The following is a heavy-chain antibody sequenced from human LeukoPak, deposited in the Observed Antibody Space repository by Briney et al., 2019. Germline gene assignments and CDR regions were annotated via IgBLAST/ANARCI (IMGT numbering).Heavy chain of an antibody. D-gene: IGHD6-6*01. V-gene: IGHV4-39*07. CDR2: IYSSGST. CDR1: GVSISSGSNY. J-gene: IGHJ6*03. CDR3: ARGRVEYSSSSYYYYYYMDV. Sequence: SETLSLTCRVSGVSISSGSNYWGWIRQPPGKTLEWIGSIYSSGSTYYNSSLKSRVTISVDTSKNQFSLKLSSVTAADTAVYYCARGRVEYSSSSYYYYYYMDVWGKGTTVTVSS.